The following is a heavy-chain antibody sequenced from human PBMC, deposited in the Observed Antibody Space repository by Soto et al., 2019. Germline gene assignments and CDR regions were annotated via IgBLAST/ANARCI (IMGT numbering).Heavy chain of an antibody. J-gene: IGHJ3*02. V-gene: IGHV3-21*01. CDR3: ARDRSPYTYYYDSSGYRGYAFDI. Sequence: SGGSLRLSCAASGFTFSSYSMNWVRQAPGKGLEWVSSISSSSSYIYYADSVKGRFTISRDNAKNSLYLQMNSLRAEDTAVYYCARDRSPYTYYYDSSGYRGYAFDIWGQGTMVTVSS. CDR2: ISSSSSYI. D-gene: IGHD3-22*01. CDR1: GFTFSSYS.